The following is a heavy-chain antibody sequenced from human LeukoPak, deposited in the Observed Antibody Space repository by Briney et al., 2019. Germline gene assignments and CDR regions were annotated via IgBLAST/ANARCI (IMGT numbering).Heavy chain of an antibody. Sequence: PGGSLRLSCAASGFTFSSYWMTWLRQAPGKGLEWVAKIKQDGSQKYYVDSVKGRLTVSRDNAKNSLSLEMNSLRAEDTAVYYCARGYYYFDYWGQGTLVTVSS. CDR1: GFTFSSYW. J-gene: IGHJ4*02. CDR2: IKQDGSQK. D-gene: IGHD3-10*01. V-gene: IGHV3-7*05. CDR3: ARGYYYFDY.